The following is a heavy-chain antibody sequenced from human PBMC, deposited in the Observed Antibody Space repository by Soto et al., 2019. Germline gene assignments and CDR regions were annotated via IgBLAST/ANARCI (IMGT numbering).Heavy chain of an antibody. CDR1: GGFSSIYY. J-gene: IGHJ6*02. V-gene: IGHV4-59*01. D-gene: IGHD1-26*01. Sequence: QVQLQESGPGLVKPSETLSLSCTVSGGFSSIYYWNWVRQTPGRKLEWIGYINDSGNTKYNPSLXXXXXXXXXXXXXXXXXXXXXXXXXXXXXXXXXXXXVARGASDFGMDVWGQGTTVTVSS. CDR2: INDSGNT. CDR3: XXXXVARGASDFGMDV.